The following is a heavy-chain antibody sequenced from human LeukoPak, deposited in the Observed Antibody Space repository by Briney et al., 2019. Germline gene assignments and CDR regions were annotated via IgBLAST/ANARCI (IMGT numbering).Heavy chain of an antibody. CDR1: GFTFSSYG. CDR3: AKDGYYYDSSGYYYIDY. D-gene: IGHD3-22*01. V-gene: IGHV3-30*02. Sequence: GGSLRLSCAASGFTFSSYGMHWVRQAPGKGLEWVAFIRYDGSNKFHADSVKGRFTISRDNSKNTVYLEMNSLRAEDTAVYYCAKDGYYYDSSGYYYIDYWGQGTLVTVSS. CDR2: IRYDGSNK. J-gene: IGHJ4*02.